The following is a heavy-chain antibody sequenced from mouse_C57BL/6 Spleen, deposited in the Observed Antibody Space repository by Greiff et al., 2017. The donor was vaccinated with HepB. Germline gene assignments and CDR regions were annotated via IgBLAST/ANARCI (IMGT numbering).Heavy chain of an antibody. CDR3: TEGGAFDY. D-gene: IGHD1-1*02. CDR2: IRLKSDNYAT. Sequence: EVQWVESGGGLVQPGGSMKLSCVASGFTFSNYWMNWVRQSPEKGLEWVAQIRLKSDNYATHYAESVKGRFTISRDDSKSSVYLQMNNLRAEDTGIYYCTEGGAFDYWGQGTTLTVSS. V-gene: IGHV6-3*01. CDR1: GFTFSNYW. J-gene: IGHJ2*01.